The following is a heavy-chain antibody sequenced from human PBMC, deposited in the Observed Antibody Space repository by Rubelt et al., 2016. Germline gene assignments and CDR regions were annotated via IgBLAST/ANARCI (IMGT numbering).Heavy chain of an antibody. D-gene: IGHD2-2*01. Sequence: GQGLEWMGWISGFNGDTNYAQKFQGRVTMTTDTSTSTAYMELMSLRSDDTAVYYCARGRRCSSTSCLLLSPNWFDPWGQGTLVTVSS. V-gene: IGHV1-18*01. J-gene: IGHJ5*02. CDR2: ISGFNGDT. CDR3: ARGRRCSSTSCLLLSPNWFDP.